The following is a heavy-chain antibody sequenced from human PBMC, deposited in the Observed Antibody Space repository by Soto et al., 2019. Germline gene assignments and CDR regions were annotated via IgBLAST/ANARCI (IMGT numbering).Heavy chain of an antibody. CDR3: ARALGKYYDFWSGYSTQFGY. J-gene: IGHJ4*02. CDR1: GYTFTSYG. D-gene: IGHD3-3*01. Sequence: QVQLVQSGAEVKKPGASVKVSCKASGYTFTSYGISWVRQAPGQGLDWMGWISAYNGNTNYAQKLQGRVTLTPDTSTRTVYMEVRSLRSDDTAVYYCARALGKYYDFWSGYSTQFGYWGQGTLVTVSS. V-gene: IGHV1-18*01. CDR2: ISAYNGNT.